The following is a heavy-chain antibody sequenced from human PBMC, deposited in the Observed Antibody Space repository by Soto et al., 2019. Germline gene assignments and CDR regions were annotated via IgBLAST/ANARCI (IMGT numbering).Heavy chain of an antibody. J-gene: IGHJ6*02. CDR2: ISYDGSNK. CDR1: GFTFSSYG. V-gene: IGHV3-30*03. Sequence: GSLRLSCAASGFTFSSYGMHWVRQAPGKGLEWVAVISYDGSNKYYADSVKGRFTISRDNSKNTLYLQMNSLRAEDTAVYYCASHDGYARGLYGMDVWGQGTTVTVSS. CDR3: ASHDGYARGLYGMDV. D-gene: IGHD2-8*01.